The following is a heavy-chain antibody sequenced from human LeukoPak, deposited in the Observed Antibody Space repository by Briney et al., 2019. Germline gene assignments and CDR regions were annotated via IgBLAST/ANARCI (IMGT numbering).Heavy chain of an antibody. J-gene: IGHJ4*02. D-gene: IGHD2-21*02. CDR2: IFYSGST. CDR3: AGLVVGTATIHY. Sequence: PSETLSLTCTVSGGSISSSNYYWGWIRQPPGKGLEWIGNIFYSGSTHYNPSLKSRVTISVDTSKNQFSLKLNSVTAADTAVYHCAGLVVGTATIHYWGQGTLVTVSS. CDR1: GGSISSSNYY. V-gene: IGHV4-39*01.